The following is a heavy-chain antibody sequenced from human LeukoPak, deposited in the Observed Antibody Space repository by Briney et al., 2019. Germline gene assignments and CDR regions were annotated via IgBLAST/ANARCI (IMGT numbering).Heavy chain of an antibody. CDR3: ARDWAPGVDAFDI. J-gene: IGHJ3*02. Sequence: SETLSLTCTVSGGYISSYYWSWIRQPPGEGLEWIGYVYYTGSTNYNPSLKSRVSISVDTSKNQFSLKLSSVTAADTAVYYCARDWAPGVDAFDIWGQGTMVTVSS. CDR1: GGYISSYY. CDR2: VYYTGST. V-gene: IGHV4-59*01. D-gene: IGHD3-10*01.